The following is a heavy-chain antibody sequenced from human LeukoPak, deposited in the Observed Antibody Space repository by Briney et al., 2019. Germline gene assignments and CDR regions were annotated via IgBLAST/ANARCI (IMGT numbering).Heavy chain of an antibody. D-gene: IGHD2-21*01. CDR1: GFTVSSTY. Sequence: GGSLRLSCAASGFTVSSTYMSWVRQAPGKGLEWVSAISGSGGSTHYADSVKGRFTISRDNSKNTLYLQMNSLRAEDTAVYYCAKDRVALAVIPYMDVWGQGTTVTVSS. CDR2: ISGSGGST. V-gene: IGHV3-23*01. J-gene: IGHJ6*02. CDR3: AKDRVALAVIPYMDV.